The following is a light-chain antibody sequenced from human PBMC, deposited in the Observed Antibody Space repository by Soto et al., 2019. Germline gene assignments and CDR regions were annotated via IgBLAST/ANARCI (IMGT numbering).Light chain of an antibody. CDR3: SSFTSKSTLL. CDR1: MRDIGAYNL. J-gene: IGLJ2*01. Sequence: QSALTQPASVSGSPGQWITISCAGTMRDIGAYNLVSWYQQHPGKAPRLIFSEVRHRPAGIPLRFSASKSANTASLTISGLQAEDEAHYYCSSFTSKSTLLFGGGTKLTVL. V-gene: IGLV2-14*03. CDR2: EVR.